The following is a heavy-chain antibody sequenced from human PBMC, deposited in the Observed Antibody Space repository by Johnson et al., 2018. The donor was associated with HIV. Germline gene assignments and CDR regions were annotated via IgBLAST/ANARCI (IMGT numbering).Heavy chain of an antibody. J-gene: IGHJ3*02. D-gene: IGHD6-6*01. V-gene: IGHV3-23*04. CDR2: ISGSGVTT. CDR3: ARDGTARQGGFCAFDI. Sequence: EQLVESGGGLVQPGGSLRLSCAASGFNFKRYAMTWVRQAPGKGLEWVSSISGSGVTTYYVDSVKGRFTISRDNSKNTLYLQMNSLRAEDTAVYYCARDGTARQGGFCAFDIWGQGTMVTVSS. CDR1: GFNFKRYA.